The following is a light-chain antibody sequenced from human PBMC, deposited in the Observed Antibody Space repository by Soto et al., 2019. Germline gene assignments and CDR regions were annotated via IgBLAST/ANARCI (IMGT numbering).Light chain of an antibody. V-gene: IGKV1-5*01. Sequence: DIQMTQSPSTLSASVGDTVTITCRASQSVSGWLAWYQQKPGKAPLLLIYDASALPRGVPSRFSGSGSGTEFTLTISSLQPDDFATYYCQQYETYSGTFGQGTKVEIK. CDR2: DAS. CDR3: QQYETYSGT. CDR1: QSVSGW. J-gene: IGKJ1*01.